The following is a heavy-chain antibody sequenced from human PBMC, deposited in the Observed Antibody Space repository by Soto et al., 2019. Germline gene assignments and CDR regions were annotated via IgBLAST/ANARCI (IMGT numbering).Heavy chain of an antibody. D-gene: IGHD2-15*01. Sequence: ASVKVSCKVSGYTLTELSMHWVRQAPGKELEWMGGFDPEDGETIYAQKFQGRVTMTEDTSTDTAYMELSSLRSEDTAVYYCATFVGKRLLKRNWFDPWGQGTLVTVSS. CDR2: FDPEDGET. CDR3: ATFVGKRLLKRNWFDP. J-gene: IGHJ5*02. CDR1: GYTLTELS. V-gene: IGHV1-24*01.